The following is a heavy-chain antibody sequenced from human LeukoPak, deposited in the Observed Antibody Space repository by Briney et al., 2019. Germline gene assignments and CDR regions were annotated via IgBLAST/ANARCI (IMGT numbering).Heavy chain of an antibody. CDR1: GFTFSSYS. V-gene: IGHV3-21*01. J-gene: IGHJ4*02. Sequence: GGSLRLSCAASGFTFSSYSMNWVRQAPGKGLEWVSSISSSSSYIYYADSVKGRFTISRDNAKNSLDLQMNSLRAEDTAVYYCARSYGSGSYLPFGYWGQGTLVTVSS. CDR3: ARSYGSGSYLPFGY. D-gene: IGHD3-10*01. CDR2: ISSSSSYI.